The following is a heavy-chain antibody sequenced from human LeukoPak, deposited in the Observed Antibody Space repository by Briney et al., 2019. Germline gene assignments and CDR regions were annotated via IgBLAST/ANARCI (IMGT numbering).Heavy chain of an antibody. D-gene: IGHD3-3*01. CDR3: ASFDFWSSSNNFDI. J-gene: IGHJ3*02. Sequence: SETLSLTCAVYGGSFSGYYWSWIRQPPGKGLEWIGETNHSGSTNYNPSLKSRVTISVDTSKNQFSLKLSSVTAADTAVYYCASFDFWSSSNNFDIWGRGTMVTVSS. V-gene: IGHV4-34*01. CDR2: TNHSGST. CDR1: GGSFSGYY.